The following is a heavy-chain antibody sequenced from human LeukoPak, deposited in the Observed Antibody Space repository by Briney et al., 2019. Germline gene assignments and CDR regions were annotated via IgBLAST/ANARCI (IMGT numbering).Heavy chain of an antibody. V-gene: IGHV3-7*01. CDR3: ARDQRYCSSSSCPWEPFDY. D-gene: IGHD2-2*01. CDR1: GFTFSSYW. J-gene: IGHJ4*02. CDR2: IKQDGSEE. Sequence: GGSLRLSCAASGFTFSSYWMSWVRQAPGKGLEWVASIKQDGSEEYYVDSVKGRLTISRDNAKNSLYLQMNSLRAEDTAVYYCARDQRYCSSSSCPWEPFDYWGQGTLVTVSS.